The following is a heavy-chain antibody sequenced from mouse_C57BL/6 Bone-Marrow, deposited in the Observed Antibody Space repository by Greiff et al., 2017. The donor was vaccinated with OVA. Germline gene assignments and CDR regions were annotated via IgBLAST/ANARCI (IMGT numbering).Heavy chain of an antibody. CDR3: AREDGSSYGFAY. V-gene: IGHV1-69*01. CDR1: GYTFTSYW. CDR2: IDPSDSYT. J-gene: IGHJ3*01. Sequence: QVHVKQPGAELVMPGASVKLSCKASGYTFTSYWMHWVKQRPGQGLEWIGEIDPSDSYTNYNQKFKGKSTLTVDKSSSTAYMQLSSLTSEDSAVYYCAREDGSSYGFAYWGQGTLVTVSA. D-gene: IGHD1-1*01.